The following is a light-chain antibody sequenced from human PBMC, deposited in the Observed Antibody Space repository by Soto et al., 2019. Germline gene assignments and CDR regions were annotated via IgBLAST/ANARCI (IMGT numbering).Light chain of an antibody. Sequence: DIPMTQSPSTLSASVGDRVTIICRASQSISSWLAWYQQKPGKAPKLLISKASNLDSGVPSRFSGSGSGTEFNLTSSSLQPEEFATYYCQQYNSFSWTFGRGTKVDIK. CDR2: KAS. J-gene: IGKJ1*01. CDR1: QSISSW. CDR3: QQYNSFSWT. V-gene: IGKV1-5*03.